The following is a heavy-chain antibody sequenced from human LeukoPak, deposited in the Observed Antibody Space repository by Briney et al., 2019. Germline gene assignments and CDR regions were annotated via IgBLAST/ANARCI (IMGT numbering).Heavy chain of an antibody. CDR2: INHSGST. D-gene: IGHD2-2*01. V-gene: IGHV4-34*01. CDR1: GGSFSGYY. Sequence: SETLSLTCAVYGGSFSGYYWSWIRQPPGKGLEWIGEINHSGSTNYNPSLKSRVTISVDTSKNQFSLKLSSVTAADTAVYYCARLDGVVPAAPRRYYYYGMDVWGQGTTVTVSS. J-gene: IGHJ6*02. CDR3: ARLDGVVPAAPRRYYYYGMDV.